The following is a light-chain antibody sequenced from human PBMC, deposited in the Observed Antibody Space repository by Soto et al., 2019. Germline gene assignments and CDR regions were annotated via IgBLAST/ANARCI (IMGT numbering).Light chain of an antibody. V-gene: IGKV1-39*01. Sequence: DMQMTQSPSSRSASVGDRVTITGRASQSISSYLPWYQQQPGQAPKLLIYAASSLHSGVPSRFSGSGSGTDFTLTISSLQPEDFATYYCQQSYSTPPTFGQGTKVDIK. CDR3: QQSYSTPPT. J-gene: IGKJ1*01. CDR1: QSISSY. CDR2: AAS.